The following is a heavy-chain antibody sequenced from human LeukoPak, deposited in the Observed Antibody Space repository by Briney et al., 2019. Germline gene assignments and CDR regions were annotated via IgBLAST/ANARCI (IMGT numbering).Heavy chain of an antibody. J-gene: IGHJ4*02. D-gene: IGHD3-9*01. CDR1: GGSISSGSYY. V-gene: IGHV4-61*02. Sequence: SQTLSLTCTVSGGSISSGSYYWSWIRQPAGKGLEWIGRIYTSGSTNYNPSLKSRVTISVDKSKNQFSLKLSSVTAADTAVYYCARQGSRYFDNFDYWGQGTLVTVSS. CDR2: IYTSGST. CDR3: ARQGSRYFDNFDY.